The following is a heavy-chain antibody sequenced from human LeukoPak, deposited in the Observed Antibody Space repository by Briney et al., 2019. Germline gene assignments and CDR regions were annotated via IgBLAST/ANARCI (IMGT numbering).Heavy chain of an antibody. CDR1: GFTFSSYA. V-gene: IGHV3-23*01. CDR2: ISGSGGST. D-gene: IGHD6-19*01. Sequence: GGPLRLSCAASGFTFSSYAMSWVRQAPGKGLEWVSAISGSGGSTYYADSVKGRFTISRDNSKNTLYLQMNSLRAEDTAVYYCAKDHGVLAVASLDYWGQGTLVTVSS. CDR3: AKDHGVLAVASLDY. J-gene: IGHJ4*02.